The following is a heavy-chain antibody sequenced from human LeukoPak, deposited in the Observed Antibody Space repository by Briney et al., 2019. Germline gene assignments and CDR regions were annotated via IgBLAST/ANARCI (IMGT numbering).Heavy chain of an antibody. J-gene: IGHJ4*02. CDR1: GVSFSGYY. D-gene: IGHD3-10*01. CDR3: ARVYYYGSGSGDFDY. V-gene: IGHV4-34*01. CDR2: INHSGST. Sequence: SETLSLTCAVYGVSFSGYYWSWLRQPPGKGLEWIGEINHSGSTNYNPSLKSRVTISVDTSKNQFSLKLSSVTAADTAVYYCARVYYYGSGSGDFDYWGQGTLVTVSS.